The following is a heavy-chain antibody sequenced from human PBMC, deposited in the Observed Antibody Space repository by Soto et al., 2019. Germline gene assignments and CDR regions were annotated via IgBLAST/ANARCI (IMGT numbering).Heavy chain of an antibody. Sequence: GESLKISCKGSGYSFTSYWIGWVRQMPGKGLEWMGIIYPGDSDTRYSPSFQGQVTISADKSISTAYLRWSSLRASDTAVYYCASHNFFCGGDCNSSGMDVWGQGTTVTVSS. J-gene: IGHJ6*02. D-gene: IGHD2-21*02. CDR2: IYPGDSDT. CDR1: GYSFTSYW. CDR3: ASHNFFCGGDCNSSGMDV. V-gene: IGHV5-51*01.